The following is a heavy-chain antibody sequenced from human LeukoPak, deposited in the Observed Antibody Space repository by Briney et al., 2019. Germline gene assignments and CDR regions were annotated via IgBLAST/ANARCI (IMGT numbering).Heavy chain of an antibody. CDR2: IYYSGST. J-gene: IGHJ3*02. D-gene: IGHD3-3*01. CDR3: ARHEDPYDFWVGAFDI. Sequence: SETLSLTCTVSGGSISSTSSYWGWIRQPRGKGLEWIASIYYSGSTYYNPSLKSRVTISVDTSKNQFSLKVTSVTAADTAVYYCARHEDPYDFWVGAFDIWGQGTMVTVSS. V-gene: IGHV4-39*01. CDR1: GGSISSTSSY.